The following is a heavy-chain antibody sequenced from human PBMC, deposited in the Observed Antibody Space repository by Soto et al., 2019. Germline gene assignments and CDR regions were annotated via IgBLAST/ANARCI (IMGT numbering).Heavy chain of an antibody. J-gene: IGHJ6*02. CDR2: IIPIFGTA. CDR3: ARGYIAARLSDYYYYYGMDV. D-gene: IGHD6-6*01. CDR1: GGTFSSYA. Sequence: GASVKVSCKASGGTFSSYAISWVRQAPGQGLEWRGGIIPIFGTANYAQKFQGRVTITADESTSTAYMELSSLRSEDTAVYYCARGYIAARLSDYYYYYGMDVWGQGTTVTVSS. V-gene: IGHV1-69*13.